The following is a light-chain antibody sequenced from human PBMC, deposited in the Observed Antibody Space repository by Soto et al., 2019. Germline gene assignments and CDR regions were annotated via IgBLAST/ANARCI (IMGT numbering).Light chain of an antibody. J-gene: IGKJ1*01. V-gene: IGKV3-20*01. CDR1: QSVNSGY. CDR3: QQYGTSPQT. Sequence: EIVLTQSPDTLSLSPGERATLSCRASQSVNSGYLAWYRQKPGQAPRLLIYAKSTRATGIPDRFYGSGSGTDFTLTIYRLEPADFAVYYCQQYGTSPQTFGQGTKVEI. CDR2: AKS.